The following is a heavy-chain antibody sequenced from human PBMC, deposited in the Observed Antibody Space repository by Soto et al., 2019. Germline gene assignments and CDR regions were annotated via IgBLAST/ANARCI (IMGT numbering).Heavy chain of an antibody. CDR1: GYTFTSYA. Sequence: ASVKVSCKASGYTFTSYAISWVRQAPGQGLEWMGWISAFNGNTNYAHKLQGRVTMTTDTPTNTAYMELRSLRSDDTAVYYCAVIPTAIPPYYYGMGVWGQGTTVTV. J-gene: IGHJ6*02. D-gene: IGHD2-21*02. CDR3: AVIPTAIPPYYYGMGV. CDR2: ISAFNGNT. V-gene: IGHV1-18*01.